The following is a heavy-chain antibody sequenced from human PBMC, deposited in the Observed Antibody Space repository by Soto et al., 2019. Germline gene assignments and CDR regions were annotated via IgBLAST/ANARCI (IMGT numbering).Heavy chain of an antibody. Sequence: PGGSLRLSCAASGFTFSSYGMHWVRQAPGKGLEWVAVISYDGSNKYYADSVKGRFTISRDNSKNTLYLQMNSLRAEDTAVYYCAKDPHSAEDSSGWYDYWGQGTLVTVSS. CDR2: ISYDGSNK. J-gene: IGHJ4*02. CDR3: AKDPHSAEDSSGWYDY. V-gene: IGHV3-30*18. CDR1: GFTFSSYG. D-gene: IGHD6-19*01.